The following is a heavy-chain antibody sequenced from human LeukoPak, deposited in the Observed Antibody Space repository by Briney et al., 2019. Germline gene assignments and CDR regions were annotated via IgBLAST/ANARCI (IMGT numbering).Heavy chain of an antibody. CDR2: INNSGST. CDR3: ARRMGRWLPFYAFDI. J-gene: IGHJ3*02. Sequence: SETLSLTCAVYGGSFSGYYWSWIRQPPGKGLEWIGEINNSGSTKYNPSLKSRVTISVDTSKNQFSLKLSSVTAADTAVYYCARRMGRWLPFYAFDIWGQGTMVTVSS. D-gene: IGHD5-24*01. CDR1: GGSFSGYY. V-gene: IGHV4-34*01.